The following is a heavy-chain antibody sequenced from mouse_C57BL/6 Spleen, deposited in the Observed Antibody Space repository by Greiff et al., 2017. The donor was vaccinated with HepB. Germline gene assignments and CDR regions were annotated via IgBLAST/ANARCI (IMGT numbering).Heavy chain of an antibody. CDR2: ISSGGSYT. Sequence: EVMLVESGGDLVKPGGSLKLSCAASGFTFSSYGMSWVRQTPDKRLEWVATISSGGSYTYYPDSVKGRFTISRDNAKNTLYLQMSSLKSEDTAMYYCAGGSYFDYWGQGTTLTVSS. J-gene: IGHJ2*01. CDR1: GFTFSSYG. D-gene: IGHD1-1*01. CDR3: AGGSYFDY. V-gene: IGHV5-6*01.